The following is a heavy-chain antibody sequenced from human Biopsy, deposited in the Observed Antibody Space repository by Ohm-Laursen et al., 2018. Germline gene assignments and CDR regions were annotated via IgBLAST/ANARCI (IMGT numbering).Heavy chain of an antibody. CDR1: GFNFSAYG. CDR2: TWDDGSHQ. D-gene: IGHD3-10*01. Sequence: SLRLSCTASGFNFSAYGMHWVRQAPDKGLEWVALTWDDGSHQYYADSVKGRFTISRDNSKNSLYLHINILRVEDTAVYYCVTDRLDDITKVRGIMTDWGQGTLVIVSS. V-gene: IGHV3-33*01. J-gene: IGHJ4*02. CDR3: VTDRLDDITKVRGIMTD.